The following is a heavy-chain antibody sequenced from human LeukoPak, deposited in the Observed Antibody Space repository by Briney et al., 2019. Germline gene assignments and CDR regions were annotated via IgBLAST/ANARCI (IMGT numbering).Heavy chain of an antibody. V-gene: IGHV3-33*01. CDR3: ARGYDFWSGYYSYYFDY. Sequence: GGSLRLSCAASGFTFSSYGMHWVRQAPGKGLEWVAVIWYDGSNKYHADSVKGRFTISRDNSKNTLYLQMNSLRAEDTAVYYCARGYDFWSGYYSYYFDYWGQGTLVTVSS. CDR1: GFTFSSYG. D-gene: IGHD3-3*01. CDR2: IWYDGSNK. J-gene: IGHJ4*02.